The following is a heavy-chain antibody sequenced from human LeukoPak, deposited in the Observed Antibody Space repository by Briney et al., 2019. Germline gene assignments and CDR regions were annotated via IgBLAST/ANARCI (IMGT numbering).Heavy chain of an antibody. CDR1: GGSISSSSYY. Sequence: SETLSLTCTVSGGSISSSSYYWGWLRQPPGKGLEWIGSIYYSGSTYYNPSLKSRVTISVDTSKNQFSLKLSSVTAADTAVYYCASPLGSVAGTRYWGQGTLVTVSS. V-gene: IGHV4-39*07. J-gene: IGHJ4*02. CDR2: IYYSGST. D-gene: IGHD6-19*01. CDR3: ASPLGSVAGTRY.